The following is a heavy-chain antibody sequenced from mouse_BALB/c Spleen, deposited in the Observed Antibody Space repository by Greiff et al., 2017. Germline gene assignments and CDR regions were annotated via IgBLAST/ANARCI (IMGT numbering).Heavy chain of an antibody. V-gene: IGHV5-17*02. CDR2: ISSGSSTI. Sequence: EVQRVESGGGLVQPGGSRKLSCAASGFTFSSFGMHWVRQAPEKGLEWVAYISSGSSTIYYADTVKGRFTISRDNPKNTLFLQMTSLRSEDTAMYYCARWGTLYAMDYWGQGTSVTVSS. CDR3: ARWGTLYAMDY. D-gene: IGHD3-3*01. J-gene: IGHJ4*01. CDR1: GFTFSSFG.